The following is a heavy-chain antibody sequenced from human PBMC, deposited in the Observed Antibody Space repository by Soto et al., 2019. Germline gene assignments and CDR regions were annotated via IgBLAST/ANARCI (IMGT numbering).Heavy chain of an antibody. Sequence: GGSLRLSCAASGFTVSNNYTSWVRQAPGKGLEYVSVIYSGGGTYYADSVKGRFTISRDNSKNTLYLQMNSLGAEDTAVYYCARSPTIPQYYFDYWGQGTLVTVSS. CDR2: IYSGGGT. V-gene: IGHV3-66*01. CDR3: ARSPTIPQYYFDY. CDR1: GFTVSNNY. D-gene: IGHD5-12*01. J-gene: IGHJ4*02.